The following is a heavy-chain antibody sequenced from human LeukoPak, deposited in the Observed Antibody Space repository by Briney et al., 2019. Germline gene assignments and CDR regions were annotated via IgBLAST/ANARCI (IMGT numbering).Heavy chain of an antibody. CDR1: WFTVSSNY. J-gene: IGHJ4*02. CDR2: IYSGGST. D-gene: IGHD6-13*01. V-gene: IGHV3-53*01. CDR3: ASGMFPGISDN. Sequence: GGSLRLSCAASWFTVSSNYMSWVRQAPGKGLEWVSVIYSGGSTYYADSVKGRFTISRDNSKNTLYLQMNSLRAEDTAVYYCASGMFPGISDNWGQGTLVTVSS.